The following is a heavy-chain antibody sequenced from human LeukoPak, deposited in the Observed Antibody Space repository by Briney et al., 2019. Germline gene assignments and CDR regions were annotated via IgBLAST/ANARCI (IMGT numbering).Heavy chain of an antibody. V-gene: IGHV3-43D*03. CDR2: ISWDGGST. Sequence: GGSLRLSCAASGFTFDDYAMHWVRQAPGKGLEWVSLISWDGGSTYYADSVKGRFTISRDNSKNTLYLQMNSLRAEDTAVYYCARDDGITGTTLGFDIWGQGTMVTVSS. CDR1: GFTFDDYA. D-gene: IGHD1-20*01. J-gene: IGHJ3*02. CDR3: ARDDGITGTTLGFDI.